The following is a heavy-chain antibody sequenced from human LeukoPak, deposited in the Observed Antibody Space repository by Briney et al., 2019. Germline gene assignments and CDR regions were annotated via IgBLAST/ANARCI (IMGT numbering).Heavy chain of an antibody. CDR2: INPSDGST. D-gene: IGHD3-22*01. CDR1: GYTFTSYY. Sequence: ASVKLSCKASGYTFTSYYMQWVRQAPGQGLERVGIINPSDGSTSSAQKFQGRVTMTRDTSTSTVYMELSSLRSEDTAVYYCEVVPNYWGQGSLVTVSS. CDR3: EVVPNY. J-gene: IGHJ4*02. V-gene: IGHV1-46*01.